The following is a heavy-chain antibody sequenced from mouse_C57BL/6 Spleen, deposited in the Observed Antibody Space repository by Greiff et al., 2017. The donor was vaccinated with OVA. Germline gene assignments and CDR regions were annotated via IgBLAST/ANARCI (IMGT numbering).Heavy chain of an antibody. CDR2: IYWDDDK. CDR3: ARYDYDGRFAY. J-gene: IGHJ3*01. CDR1: GFSLSTSGMG. V-gene: IGHV8-12*01. D-gene: IGHD2-4*01. Sequence: QVTLKECGPGILQSSQTLSLTCSFSGFSLSTSGMGVSWIRQPSGKGLEWLAHIYWDDDKRSNPSLKSRLTISKDTSRNQVFLKITSVDTADTATYYCARYDYDGRFAYWGQGTLVTVSA.